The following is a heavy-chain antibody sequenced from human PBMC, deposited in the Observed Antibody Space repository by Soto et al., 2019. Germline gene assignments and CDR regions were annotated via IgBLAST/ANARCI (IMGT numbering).Heavy chain of an antibody. CDR2: IYPGNSDI. CDR1: GYSFITYW. CDR3: ARLSVEYSTAYGMDV. J-gene: IGHJ6*02. Sequence: GESLKISCEGSGYSFITYWIAWVRQMPGKGLEWMGIIYPGNSDIRYSPSFQGQVTISADESISTAYLQWNSLKASDTAMYYCARLSVEYSTAYGMDVWGQGTTVTVSS. D-gene: IGHD6-6*01. V-gene: IGHV5-51*01.